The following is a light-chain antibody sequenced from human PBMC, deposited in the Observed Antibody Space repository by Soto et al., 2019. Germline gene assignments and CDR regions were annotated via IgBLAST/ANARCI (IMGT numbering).Light chain of an antibody. CDR1: NIGSKS. CDR3: QVWDSSSDHNV. Sequence: SYELTQPPSVSVAPGKTARITCGGNNIGSKSVHWYQQKPGQAPVLVIYYDSDRPSGIPERFSGSNSGNTATLTSSRVEAGDEADYYCQVWDSSSDHNVFGSGTKLTVL. J-gene: IGLJ6*01. V-gene: IGLV3-21*04. CDR2: YDS.